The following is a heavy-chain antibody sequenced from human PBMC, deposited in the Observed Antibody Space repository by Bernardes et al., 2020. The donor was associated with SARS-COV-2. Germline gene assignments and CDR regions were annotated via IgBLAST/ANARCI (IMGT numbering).Heavy chain of an antibody. CDR3: ARDKWDYYDSGRTPFDY. V-gene: IGHV4-61*09. D-gene: IGHD3-10*01. CDR2: IYPGGAT. J-gene: IGHJ4*02. Sequence: SEPLSLTCTVSGGSIIIGSYYWSWILQPAGKGLEWVGQIYPGGATHYNPSLESRVTMLLDTSENQFSLKFASVTAADTATYYCARDKWDYYDSGRTPFDYWGQGTLVAVSS. CDR1: GGSIIIGSYY.